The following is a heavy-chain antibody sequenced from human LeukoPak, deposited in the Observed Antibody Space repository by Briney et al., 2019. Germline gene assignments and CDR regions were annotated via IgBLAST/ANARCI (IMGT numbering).Heavy chain of an antibody. CDR1: GFTFDDYA. D-gene: IGHD2-2*02. J-gene: IGHJ6*02. V-gene: IGHV3-9*01. CDR2: ISWNSGSI. CDR3: AKDMGVGCSSTSCYTGGYYYYGMDV. Sequence: GGSLRLSCAASGFTFDDYAMHWVRQAPVKGLEWVSGISWNSGSIGYADSVKGRFTISRDNAKNSLYLQMNSLRAEDTALYYCAKDMGVGCSSTSCYTGGYYYYGMDVWGQGTTVTVSS.